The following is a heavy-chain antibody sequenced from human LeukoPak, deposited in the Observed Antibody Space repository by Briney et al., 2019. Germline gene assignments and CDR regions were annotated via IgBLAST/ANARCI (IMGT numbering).Heavy chain of an antibody. CDR3: ARAVGANA. CDR2: ISSSGGGI. CDR1: GFTFSSYS. D-gene: IGHD1-26*01. Sequence: GGSLRLSCAASGFTFSSYSFHWVRQAPGKGLEWVSYISSSGGGIYYADPVKGRFTISRDNAKNSLYLQMNSLRAEDTAVYYCARAVGANAWGQGTLVTVSS. V-gene: IGHV3-48*03. J-gene: IGHJ5*02.